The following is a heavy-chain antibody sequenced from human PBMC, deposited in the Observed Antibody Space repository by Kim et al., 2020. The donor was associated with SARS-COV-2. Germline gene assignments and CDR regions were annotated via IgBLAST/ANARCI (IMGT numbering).Heavy chain of an antibody. J-gene: IGHJ3*02. V-gene: IGHV4-59*01. Sequence: SETLSLTCTVSGGSISSSYWSWIRQPPGKGLEWIGYIYYRGSTNYNPSLKSRVTISVDTSKNQFSLQLSSVTAADTAVYYCARDLGVVVTSPDDAFDIWGQGTMVTVSS. CDR3: ARDLGVVVTSPDDAFDI. CDR1: GGSISSSY. CDR2: IYYRGST. D-gene: IGHD2-21*02.